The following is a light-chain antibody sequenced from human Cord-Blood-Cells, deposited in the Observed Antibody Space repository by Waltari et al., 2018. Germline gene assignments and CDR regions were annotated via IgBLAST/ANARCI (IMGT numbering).Light chain of an antibody. CDR3: SSYTSSSTLVV. V-gene: IGLV2-14*01. CDR1: SSGVGVYNY. J-gene: IGLJ2*01. CDR2: DVS. Sequence: QSALTPPASVAGSPGKSITISCTGTSSGVGVYNYVSWYQQHPGKATKLMIYDVSNRPSAVSNRFSGSKSGNTASLTISGLQAEDEADYYCSSYTSSSTLVVFGGGTKLTVL.